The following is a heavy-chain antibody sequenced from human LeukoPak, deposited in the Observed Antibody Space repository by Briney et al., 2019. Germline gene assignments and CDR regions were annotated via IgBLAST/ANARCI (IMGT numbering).Heavy chain of an antibody. CDR3: ARHPVRSQLDP. CDR1: GGSISPYF. D-gene: IGHD4-17*01. Sequence: SETLSLTCTVSGGSISPYFWSWIRQPPGKGLEWIGSISYTGSTNYNPSLKSRVTISVDTSKNQFSLKLSSVTAADTAVYYCARHPVRSQLDPWGQGTLVTVSS. CDR2: ISYTGST. V-gene: IGHV4-59*08. J-gene: IGHJ5*02.